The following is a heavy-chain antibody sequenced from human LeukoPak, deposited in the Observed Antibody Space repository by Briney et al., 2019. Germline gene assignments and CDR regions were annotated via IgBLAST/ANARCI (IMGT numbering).Heavy chain of an antibody. CDR1: GFTFHDYA. CDR2: INSDGVT. J-gene: IGHJ6*03. CDR3: AKVAARAYYYYYMDV. V-gene: IGHV3-43D*03. Sequence: GGSLRLSCAASGFTFHDYAMHWVRQAPGKGLEWVSLINSDGVTYYADSVKGRFTISRDNSKNSLYLQMNSLRSEDTALYYCAKVAARAYYYYYMDVWGKGTTVTVSS. D-gene: IGHD6-6*01.